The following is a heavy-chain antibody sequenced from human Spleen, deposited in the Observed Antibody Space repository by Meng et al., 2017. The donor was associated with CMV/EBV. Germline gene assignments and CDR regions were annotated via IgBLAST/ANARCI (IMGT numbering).Heavy chain of an antibody. D-gene: IGHD1-7*01. CDR1: GFAFRSYA. CDR3: AKDRGNNWNYYLDY. Sequence: ASGFAFRSYAMAWVRQAPGKGLEWVSVIYSDGSGTYYADSVKGRFTISRDNSKHTLYLQMNDLRAEDTAVYYCAKDRGNNWNYYLDYWGQGSLVTVSS. V-gene: IGHV3-23*03. CDR2: IYSDGSGT. J-gene: IGHJ4*02.